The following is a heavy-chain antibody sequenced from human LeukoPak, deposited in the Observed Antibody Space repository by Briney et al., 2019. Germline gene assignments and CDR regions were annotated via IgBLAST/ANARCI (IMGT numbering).Heavy chain of an antibody. CDR1: GYTFTGYY. D-gene: IGHD2-2*01. J-gene: IGHJ4*02. CDR3: ARVGCSSTSCYGEFDY. Sequence: ASVKVSCKASGYTFTGYYMHWVRQAPGQGLEWMGWINPNSGGTNYAQKFQGWVTMTRDTSISTAYMELSRLRSEDTAVYYCARVGCSSTSCYGEFDYWGQGTLVTVSS. V-gene: IGHV1-2*04. CDR2: INPNSGGT.